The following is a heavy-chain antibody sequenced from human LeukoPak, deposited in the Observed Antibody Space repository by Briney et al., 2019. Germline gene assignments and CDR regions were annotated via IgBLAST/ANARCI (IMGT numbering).Heavy chain of an antibody. D-gene: IGHD3-22*01. Sequence: ASVKVSCKASGYTFTGYYMHWVRQAPGQGLEWMGWINPNSGGTNYAQKFQGRVTMTRDTSISTAYMELSRLRSDDTAVYYCARDMRNYYDSSGSKFPDYWGQGTLVTVSS. V-gene: IGHV1-2*02. CDR3: ARDMRNYYDSSGSKFPDY. CDR2: INPNSGGT. J-gene: IGHJ4*02. CDR1: GYTFTGYY.